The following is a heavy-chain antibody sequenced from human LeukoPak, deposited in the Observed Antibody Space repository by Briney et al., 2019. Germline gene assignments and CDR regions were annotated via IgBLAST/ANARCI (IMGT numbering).Heavy chain of an antibody. J-gene: IGHJ5*02. CDR1: GLTYSSYA. D-gene: IGHD3-22*01. Sequence: GGSLRLSCAASGLTYSSYAMSCVRQAPGKGVEWGSAISGSGGNTYYADSVKGRFTISRDNSKTTLYLQMNSLRAEDTAVYYCAKVGTLNYDRSGYWPPNWFDPWGQGTLVTVSS. CDR2: ISGSGGNT. CDR3: AKVGTLNYDRSGYWPPNWFDP. V-gene: IGHV3-23*01.